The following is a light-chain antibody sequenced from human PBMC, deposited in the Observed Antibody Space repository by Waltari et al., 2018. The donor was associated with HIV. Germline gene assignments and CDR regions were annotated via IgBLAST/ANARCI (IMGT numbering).Light chain of an antibody. CDR3: SSYTKTLYVI. CDR2: DVT. CDR1: SNDVSSYNY. Sequence: QSALTQPASVSGSPGQSITSSCTGTSNDVSSYNYVSWYQPHPGKAPKLMIYDVTTRPSGVSDRFSGSKSGNTASLTISGLQAEDEADYYCSSYTKTLYVIFGGGTKLTVL. V-gene: IGLV2-14*03. J-gene: IGLJ2*01.